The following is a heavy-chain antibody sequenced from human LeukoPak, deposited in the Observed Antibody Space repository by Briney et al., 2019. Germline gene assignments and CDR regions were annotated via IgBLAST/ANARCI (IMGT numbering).Heavy chain of an antibody. Sequence: PSETLSLTCTVSGGSISTYSWSWIRQPPGEGLEWIGYIYYSGTTNYNSSLKSRVTISVDTSKNQFSLKLSSVTAADTAVYYCARLDSSGYYVDYWGQGTLVTVSS. V-gene: IGHV4-59*08. CDR1: GGSISTYS. CDR3: ARLDSSGYYVDY. J-gene: IGHJ4*02. D-gene: IGHD3-22*01. CDR2: IYYSGTT.